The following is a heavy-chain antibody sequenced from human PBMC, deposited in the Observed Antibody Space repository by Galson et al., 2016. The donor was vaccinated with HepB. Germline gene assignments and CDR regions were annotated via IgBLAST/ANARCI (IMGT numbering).Heavy chain of an antibody. V-gene: IGHV3-23*01. CDR3: ARVITMVRGILKQPDYYGMDV. CDR1: GFTFSTYG. J-gene: IGHJ6*02. CDR2: ISGSGGST. D-gene: IGHD3-10*01. Sequence: SLRLSCAAPGFTFSTYGMSWVRQAPGKGLEWVSVISGSGGSTYYADSVKGRFTISRDNSKNTLYLQMNSLRAEDTAVYYCARVITMVRGILKQPDYYGMDVWGQGTTVTVSS.